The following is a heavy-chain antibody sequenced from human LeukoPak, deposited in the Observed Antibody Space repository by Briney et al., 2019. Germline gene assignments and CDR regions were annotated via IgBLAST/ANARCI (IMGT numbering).Heavy chain of an antibody. D-gene: IGHD6-13*01. CDR2: IWCGGSKQ. J-gene: IGHJ1*01. V-gene: IGHV3-33*01. CDR3: ARDHSSTSEYFQH. CDR1: GFTFSTYG. Sequence: GGSLRLSCAASGFTFSTYGMHWVRQAPGKGLEWVAVIWCGGSKQYYAVSVKGRFTISRDNSKHTLYLQMNSLRAEDTAVYYCARDHSSTSEYFQHWGQGTLVTVSS.